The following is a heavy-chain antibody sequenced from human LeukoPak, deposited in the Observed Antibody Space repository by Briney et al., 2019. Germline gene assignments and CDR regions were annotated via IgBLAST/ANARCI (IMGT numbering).Heavy chain of an antibody. Sequence: SETLSLTCTVSGGSFSSYYWSWIRQPPGKGLEWVGYIYYSGSTNYDPSLKSRVTISVDTSKNRFSLKLSSVTAADTAVYYCATTNVLLWFGELSKTAYFDYWGQGTLVTVSS. CDR3: ATTNVLLWFGELSKTAYFDY. J-gene: IGHJ4*02. V-gene: IGHV4-59*12. CDR2: IYYSGST. CDR1: GGSFSSYY. D-gene: IGHD3-10*01.